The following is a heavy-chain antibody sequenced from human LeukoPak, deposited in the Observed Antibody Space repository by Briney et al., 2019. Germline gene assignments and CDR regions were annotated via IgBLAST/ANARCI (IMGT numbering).Heavy chain of an antibody. CDR2: IKQDGSEK. J-gene: IGHJ4*02. Sequence: PGGSLRLSCAASGFTFSSYWMSWVRQAPGKGLEWVANIKQDGSEKYYVDSVKGRFTISRDNTKNSLYLQMNSLRAEDTAVYYCARIPPHYDSSGYYYPENYYFDYWGQGTLVTVSS. CDR3: ARIPPHYDSSGYYYPENYYFDY. V-gene: IGHV3-7*01. D-gene: IGHD3-22*01. CDR1: GFTFSSYW.